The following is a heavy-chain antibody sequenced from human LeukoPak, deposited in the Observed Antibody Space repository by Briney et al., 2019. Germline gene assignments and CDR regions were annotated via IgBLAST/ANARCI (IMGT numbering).Heavy chain of an antibody. D-gene: IGHD3-10*01. CDR3: AREYYSNWFDP. Sequence: GGSLRLSCAASGFTFSSYGMHWVRQAPGKGLEWVAVIWSDGSEKYYADSVKGRFTISRDNSKNTLYLQMNSLRAEDTAVYYCAREYYSNWFDPWGQGALVTVSS. CDR1: GFTFSSYG. J-gene: IGHJ5*02. V-gene: IGHV3-33*01. CDR2: IWSDGSEK.